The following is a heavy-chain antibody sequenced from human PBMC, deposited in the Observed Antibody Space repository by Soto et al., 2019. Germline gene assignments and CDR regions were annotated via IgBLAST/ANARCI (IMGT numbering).Heavy chain of an antibody. J-gene: IGHJ6*02. CDR2: ISAAGDP. CDR1: GFTFRNYD. V-gene: IGHV3-13*05. CDR3: ARTDRDFYGLDV. Sequence: EVQLVEPGGGLVQPGGSLRLSCEASGFTFRNYDMHWVRQGTGKGLEWVSGISAAGDPDYADSVEGRFTISRENAQNSFFLQMNSLRGGDTAVYYCARTDRDFYGLDVWGQGTTVIVSS.